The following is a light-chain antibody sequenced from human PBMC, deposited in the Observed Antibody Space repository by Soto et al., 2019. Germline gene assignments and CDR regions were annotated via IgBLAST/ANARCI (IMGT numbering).Light chain of an antibody. CDR3: QQRSDWPPIT. J-gene: IGKJ5*01. Sequence: EIVMTQSPATLSVSPGEGATLSCRASQSVGSNLAWYQHKPGQAPRLLIYGASNRATGIPARFSGSGSGTDFTLTISSLEPEDFAVYYCQQRSDWPPITFGQGTRLEIK. V-gene: IGKV3-11*01. CDR1: QSVGSN. CDR2: GAS.